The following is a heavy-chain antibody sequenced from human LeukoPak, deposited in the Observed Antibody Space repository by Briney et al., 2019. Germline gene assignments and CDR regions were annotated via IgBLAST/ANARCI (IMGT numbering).Heavy chain of an antibody. J-gene: IGHJ4*02. D-gene: IGHD6-19*01. V-gene: IGHV3-48*01. Sequence: GGSLRLSCAASGFTFSDYTMNWVRQAPRKGLEWVSYISRSGTTIYYADSVKGRFTISRDNTKNSLYLQMNSLRAEDTAVYYCARGYTWKASGAGRGWFSPSLDVGFDYWGQGTLVTVSS. CDR1: GFTFSDYT. CDR2: ISRSGTTI. CDR3: ARGYTWKASGAGRGWFSPSLDVGFDY.